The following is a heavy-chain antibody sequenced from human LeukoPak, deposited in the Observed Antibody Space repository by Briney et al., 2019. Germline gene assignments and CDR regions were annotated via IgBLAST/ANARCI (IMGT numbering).Heavy chain of an antibody. CDR3: ARSKLSSIAAAGIPFDY. J-gene: IGHJ4*02. Sequence: SETLSLTCTVSGGSISSYYWSWIRQPPGKGLEWIGYIYYSGSTNYNPSLKSRVTISVDTSKNQFSLKLSSVTAADTAVYYCARSKLSSIAAAGIPFDYWGQGTLVTVSS. CDR1: GGSISSYY. D-gene: IGHD6-13*01. V-gene: IGHV4-59*01. CDR2: IYYSGST.